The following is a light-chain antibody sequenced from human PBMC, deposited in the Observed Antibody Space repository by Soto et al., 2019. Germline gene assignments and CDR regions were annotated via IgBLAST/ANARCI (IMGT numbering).Light chain of an antibody. Sequence: EIVLTPSPGTLSLSPGERATLSCRASQSVSSSYLAWYQQKPGQAPRLLIYGASSRATGIPDRFSGRASGTDFTLSISRLEPEDFGVYYCQQYGRSPRTFGQGTKVDIK. CDR2: GAS. J-gene: IGKJ1*01. CDR1: QSVSSSY. CDR3: QQYGRSPRT. V-gene: IGKV3-20*01.